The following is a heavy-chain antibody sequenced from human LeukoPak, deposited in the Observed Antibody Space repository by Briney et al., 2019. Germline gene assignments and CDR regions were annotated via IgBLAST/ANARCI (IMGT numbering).Heavy chain of an antibody. CDR2: ISGSGGST. D-gene: IGHD3-3*01. Sequence: GGSLRLSCAASGFTFSSYAMSWFRQAPGKGLEWVSAISGSGGSTYYADSVKGRFTISRDNSKNTLYLQMNSLRAEDTAVYYCAKPSRGFLEWLLSGSEWYFDYWGQGTLVTVSS. V-gene: IGHV3-23*01. CDR3: AKPSRGFLEWLLSGSEWYFDY. CDR1: GFTFSSYA. J-gene: IGHJ4*02.